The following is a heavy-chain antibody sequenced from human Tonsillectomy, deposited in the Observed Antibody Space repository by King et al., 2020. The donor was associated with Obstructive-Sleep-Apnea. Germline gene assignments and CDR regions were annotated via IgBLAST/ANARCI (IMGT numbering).Heavy chain of an antibody. D-gene: IGHD4-17*01. CDR3: ASGVLSPYGDYWRDYYGMDV. V-gene: IGHV1-2*02. J-gene: IGHJ6*02. Sequence: QLVQSGAEVKKPGASVKVSCKASGYTFTGYYMHWVRQAPGQGLEWMGWINPNSGGTNYAQKVQGRVTMTRDTSISTAYMELTRLRSDDTAVYYCASGVLSPYGDYWRDYYGMDVWGQGTTVTVSS. CDR2: INPNSGGT. CDR1: GYTFTGYY.